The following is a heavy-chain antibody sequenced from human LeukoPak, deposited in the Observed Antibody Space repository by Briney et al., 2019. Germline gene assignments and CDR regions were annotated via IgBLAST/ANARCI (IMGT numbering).Heavy chain of an antibody. CDR3: AKAANIIIIWFDP. D-gene: IGHD2/OR15-2a*01. Sequence: PGGSLRLSCAASGFTFSSYAMSWVRQAPGKGLEWVSAITASGDITYYADSVKGRFTISRDNSKNTLSLQMNSLRAEDTAVYYCAKAANIIIIWFDPWGQGTLVTVSS. V-gene: IGHV3-23*01. CDR1: GFTFSSYA. CDR2: ITASGDIT. J-gene: IGHJ5*02.